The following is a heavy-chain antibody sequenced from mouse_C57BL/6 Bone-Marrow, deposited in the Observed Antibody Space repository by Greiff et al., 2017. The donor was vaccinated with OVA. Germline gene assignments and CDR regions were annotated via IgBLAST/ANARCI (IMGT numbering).Heavy chain of an antibody. CDR2: IHPNSGST. V-gene: IGHV1-64*01. CDR1: GYTFTSYW. D-gene: IGHD2-14*01. CDR3: ARWGVRRGGVYWYFDV. Sequence: QVQLQQPGAELVKPGASVKLSCKASGYTFTSYWMHWVKQRPGQGLEWIGMIHPNSGSTNYNEKFKSKATLTVDKSSSTAYMQLSSLTSEDSAVYYGARWGVRRGGVYWYFDVWGKGTTVTVSS. J-gene: IGHJ1*03.